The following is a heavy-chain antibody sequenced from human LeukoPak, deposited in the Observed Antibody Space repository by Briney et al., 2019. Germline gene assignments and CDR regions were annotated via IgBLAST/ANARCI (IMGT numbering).Heavy chain of an antibody. J-gene: IGHJ4*02. V-gene: IGHV4-59*01. CDR2: IYYSGST. CDR1: GGSISSYY. Sequence: SETLSLTCTVSGGSISSYYWSWIRQPPGKGLEWIGYIYYSGSTNYNPSLKSRVTISVDTSKNQFSLKLSSVTAADTAVYYCATYDSRTIDYWGQGTLVTVSS. CDR3: ATYDSRTIDY. D-gene: IGHD3-22*01.